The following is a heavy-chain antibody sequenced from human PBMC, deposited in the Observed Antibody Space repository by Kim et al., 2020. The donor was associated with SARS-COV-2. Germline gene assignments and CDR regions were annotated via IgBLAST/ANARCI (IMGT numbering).Heavy chain of an antibody. CDR1: GFTFSSYA. Sequence: GGSLRLSCAASGFTFSSYAMSWVRQAPGKGLEWVSAISGSGGSTYYADSVKGRFTISRDNSKNTLYLQMNSLRAEDTAVYYCAKVEGFGELNPSDYWGQGTLVTVSS. J-gene: IGHJ4*02. CDR3: AKVEGFGELNPSDY. D-gene: IGHD3-10*01. CDR2: ISGSGGST. V-gene: IGHV3-23*01.